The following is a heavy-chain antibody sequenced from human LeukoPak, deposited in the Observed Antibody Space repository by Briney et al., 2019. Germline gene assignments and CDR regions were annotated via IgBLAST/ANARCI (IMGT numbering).Heavy chain of an antibody. V-gene: IGHV1-46*01. J-gene: IGHJ4*02. Sequence: ASVNVSCKASGYTFTSYYMHWVRQAPGQGLEWMGIINPSGGSTSYAQKFQGRVTMTRDTSTSTVYMELSSLRSEDTAVYYCASVDTAMVFDYWGQGTLVTVSS. D-gene: IGHD5-18*01. CDR2: INPSGGST. CDR3: ASVDTAMVFDY. CDR1: GYTFTSYY.